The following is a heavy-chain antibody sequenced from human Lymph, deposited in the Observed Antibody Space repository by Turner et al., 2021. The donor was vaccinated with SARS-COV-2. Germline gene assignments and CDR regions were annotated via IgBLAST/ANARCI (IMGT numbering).Heavy chain of an antibody. CDR1: GGTFSSYA. Sequence: QVQLVQSGAEVKKPGSSVKVSCKASGGTFSSYAISWVRQAPGRGLEWMGGIIPTLRIATYAQKFQGRVTITADKSTSTAYMEVSSLRSEDTAVFYWARVVGGFGELGYYYYYGMDVWGQGTTVTVSS. V-gene: IGHV1-69*10. D-gene: IGHD3-10*01. J-gene: IGHJ6*02. CDR3: ARVVGGFGELGYYYYYGMDV. CDR2: IIPTLRIA.